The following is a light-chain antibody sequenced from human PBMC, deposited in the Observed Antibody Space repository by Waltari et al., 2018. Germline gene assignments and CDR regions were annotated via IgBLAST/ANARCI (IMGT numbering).Light chain of an antibody. CDR2: DVT. V-gene: IGLV2-11*01. Sequence: QSALTQPRSVSGSPGQSVPISCTGTSRDVGGYNYVSWSQQHPGNAPKLIIYDVTKRPSGVPDRFSGSKSGNTASLTISGLQAEDEADYYCCSYAGPYTLIIFGGGTKLTVV. CDR3: CSYAGPYTLII. CDR1: SRDVGGYNY. J-gene: IGLJ2*01.